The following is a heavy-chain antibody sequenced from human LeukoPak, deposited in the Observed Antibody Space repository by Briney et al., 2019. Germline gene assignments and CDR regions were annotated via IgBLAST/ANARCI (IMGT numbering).Heavy chain of an antibody. D-gene: IGHD1-1*01. Sequence: PGGSLRLSCAASGFTFRSDSMHWVRQAPGKGLEWVTFIGYDGNTKYYVDSVKGRFTISRDNSKNTLYLQMNSLRVEDTAVYYCAKDRATNWSLDYWGQGTLVIVSS. J-gene: IGHJ4*02. CDR2: IGYDGNTK. V-gene: IGHV3-30*02. CDR1: GFTFRSDS. CDR3: AKDRATNWSLDY.